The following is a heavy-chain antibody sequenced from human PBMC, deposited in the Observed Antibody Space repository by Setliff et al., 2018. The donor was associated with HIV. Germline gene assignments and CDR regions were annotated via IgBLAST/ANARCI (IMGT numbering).Heavy chain of an antibody. CDR1: GYTFNNYA. V-gene: IGHV7-4-1*02. CDR3: ARDLKRPNSNFWGGYPIPFDS. J-gene: IGHJ4*02. Sequence: GASVKVSCKASGYTFNNYAMNWVRQAPGQGLELMGWINTNTGNPTYAQGFTGWFVFSLDTSVSTAYLQISSLKAEDTAVYFCARDLKRPNSNFWGGYPIPFDSWGQGTLVTVSS. CDR2: INTNTGNP. D-gene: IGHD3-3*01.